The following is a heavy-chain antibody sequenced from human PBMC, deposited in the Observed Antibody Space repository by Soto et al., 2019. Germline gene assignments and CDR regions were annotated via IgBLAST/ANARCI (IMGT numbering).Heavy chain of an antibody. CDR2: INAGNGNT. CDR1: GYTFTSYA. V-gene: IGHV1-3*01. D-gene: IGHD2-2*01. CDR3: ARPVPAAMKSDRGNWFDP. J-gene: IGHJ5*02. Sequence: GASVKVSGKASGYTFTSYAMHWVRQAPGQRLEWMGWINAGNGNTKYSQKFQGRVTITRDTSASTAYMELSSLRSEDTAVYYCARPVPAAMKSDRGNWFDPWGKGTLATLAS.